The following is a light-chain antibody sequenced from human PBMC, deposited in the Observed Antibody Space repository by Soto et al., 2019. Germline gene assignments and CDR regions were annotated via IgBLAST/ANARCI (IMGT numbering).Light chain of an antibody. V-gene: IGKV3-20*01. Sequence: EIVLTQSPGTLSLSPGDRATLSCRASQSVSSSYLGWYQQTPGQAPRLLIYGASNRATGIPDGFSGSGSGTDFTLTTSSLEAEDFAVYYCQQYCSAPPFSFGQGTKLEIK. J-gene: IGKJ2*03. CDR1: QSVSSSY. CDR2: GAS. CDR3: QQYCSAPPFS.